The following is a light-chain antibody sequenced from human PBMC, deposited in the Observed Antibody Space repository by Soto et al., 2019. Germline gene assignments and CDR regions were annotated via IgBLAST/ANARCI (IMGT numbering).Light chain of an antibody. CDR1: QGISSY. V-gene: IGKV1-9*01. Sequence: IQLTQSPSSLSASVGDRVTITCRASQGISSYLAWYQQKPGKAPKLLFYAASTLQSGVPSRFGGSGSGTDFTLPIGSLQPEDFGNYFCRQLNSYPQTFCGGTKVEIK. J-gene: IGKJ4*02. CDR3: RQLNSYPQT. CDR2: AAS.